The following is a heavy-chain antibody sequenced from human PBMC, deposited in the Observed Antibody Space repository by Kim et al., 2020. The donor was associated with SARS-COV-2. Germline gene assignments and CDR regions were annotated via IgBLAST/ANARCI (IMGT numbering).Heavy chain of an antibody. V-gene: IGHV4-39*07. Sequence: SETLSLTCTVSGGSISSSSYYWGWIRQPPGKGLEWIGSIYYSGSTYYNPSLKSRVTISVDTSKNQFSLKLSSVTAADTAVYYCARVGGSGSSLGNWFDPWGQGTLVTVSS. CDR3: ARVGGSGSSLGNWFDP. J-gene: IGHJ5*02. D-gene: IGHD3-10*01. CDR2: IYYSGST. CDR1: GGSISSSSYY.